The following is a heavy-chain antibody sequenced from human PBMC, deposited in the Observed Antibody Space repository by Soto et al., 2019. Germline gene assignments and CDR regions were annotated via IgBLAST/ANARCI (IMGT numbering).Heavy chain of an antibody. D-gene: IGHD3-10*01. CDR2: ISNDGDNK. CDR3: ATGEVRGVIPSSSDN. Sequence: GGSLRLSCAASGFTFRWFVMHWVRQAPCKGLEWVAVISNDGDNKSYGDSVKGRFTISRDNSKNTLYLQMNSLRGEDTAVYYCATGEVRGVIPSSSDNWGQGTMLTV. CDR1: GFTFRWFV. V-gene: IGHV3-30*03. J-gene: IGHJ4*01.